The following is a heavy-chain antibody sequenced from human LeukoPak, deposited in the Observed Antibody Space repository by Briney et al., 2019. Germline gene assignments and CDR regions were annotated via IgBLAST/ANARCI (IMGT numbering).Heavy chain of an antibody. J-gene: IGHJ4*02. CDR3: ARDQQGVLDY. Sequence: PSETLSLTCAVYGGSFSGYYWSWIRQPPGKGLEWIGEINHSGSTNYNPSLKSRVTISVDTSKNQFSLKLSSVTAADTAVYYCARDQQGVLDYWGQGTLVTVSS. D-gene: IGHD2-8*01. CDR2: INHSGST. CDR1: GGSFSGYY. V-gene: IGHV4-34*01.